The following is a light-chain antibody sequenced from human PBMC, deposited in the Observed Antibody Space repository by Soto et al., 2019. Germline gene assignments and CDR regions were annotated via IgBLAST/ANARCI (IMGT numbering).Light chain of an antibody. V-gene: IGLV1-44*01. J-gene: IGLJ1*01. Sequence: QSVLTQPPSVPGTLGQGVTISCSGSTSNIGENTVGWFQQLPGTAPKVLIYITDKRPSGVPDRFSGSKSGTSAYLAISGLQSEDEADYYCAAWDGSLNGHVFGTGTKVTVL. CDR3: AAWDGSLNGHV. CDR2: ITD. CDR1: TSNIGENT.